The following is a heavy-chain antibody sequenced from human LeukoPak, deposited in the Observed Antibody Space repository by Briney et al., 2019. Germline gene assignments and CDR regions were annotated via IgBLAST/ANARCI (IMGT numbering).Heavy chain of an antibody. V-gene: IGHV3-53*01. Sequence: SGGSLRLSCAASGFTVSSNYMDWVRQAPGKGLEWVSVIYDGGNIYYADSLKGRFTISRDNSKNTLYLQMNSLRAEDTAVYYCARGAGYNYPYYFDYWGQGTLVTVSS. J-gene: IGHJ4*02. CDR1: GFTVSSNY. D-gene: IGHD5-24*01. CDR3: ARGAGYNYPYYFDY. CDR2: IYDGGNI.